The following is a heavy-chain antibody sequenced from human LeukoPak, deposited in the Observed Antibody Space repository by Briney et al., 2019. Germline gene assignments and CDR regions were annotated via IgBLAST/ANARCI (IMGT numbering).Heavy chain of an antibody. CDR1: GGSISSSSYY. Sequence: SETLSLTCTVSGGSISSSSYYWGWIRQPPGKGLEWIGSIYYSGSTYYNPSLKSRVTISVDTSKTQFSLKLSSVTAADTAVYYCARRGIAAAGAFDYWGQGTLVTVSS. CDR3: ARRGIAAAGAFDY. CDR2: IYYSGST. V-gene: IGHV4-39*01. J-gene: IGHJ4*02. D-gene: IGHD6-13*01.